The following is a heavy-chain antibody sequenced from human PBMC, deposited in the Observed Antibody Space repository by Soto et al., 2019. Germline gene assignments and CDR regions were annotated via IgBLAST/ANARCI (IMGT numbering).Heavy chain of an antibody. Sequence: SETLSLTCTVSGGSISSSSYYWGWIRQPPGKGLEWIGSIYYSGSTYYNPSLKSRVTISVDTSKNQFSLKLSSVTAADTAVYYCASWGVWGYQAFDIWGQGTMVTVSS. V-gene: IGHV4-39*01. CDR3: ASWGVWGYQAFDI. J-gene: IGHJ3*02. CDR1: GGSISSSSYY. D-gene: IGHD3-16*01. CDR2: IYYSGST.